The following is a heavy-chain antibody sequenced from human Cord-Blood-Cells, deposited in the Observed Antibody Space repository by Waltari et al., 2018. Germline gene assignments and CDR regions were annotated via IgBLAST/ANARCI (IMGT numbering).Heavy chain of an antibody. D-gene: IGHD3-3*01. CDR1: GGSISRRSYY. J-gene: IGHJ3*02. V-gene: IGHV4-39*01. CDR3: ARHRGDFWSGYYDAFDI. Sequence: QLQLQESGPGLVKPSETLSLTCTVSGGSISRRSYYWGWIRPPPGKGLEWIGSIYYSGSTYYNPSLKSRVTISVDTSKNQFSLKLSSVTAADTAVYYCARHRGDFWSGYYDAFDIWGQGTMVTVSS. CDR2: IYYSGST.